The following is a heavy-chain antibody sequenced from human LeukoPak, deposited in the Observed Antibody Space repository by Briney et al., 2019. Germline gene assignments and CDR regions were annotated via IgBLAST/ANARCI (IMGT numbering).Heavy chain of an antibody. Sequence: PGGSLRLSCAASGFTFSSYGMHWVRQAPGKGLEWVAFIRYDGSNKYYADSVKGRFTISRDNSKDTLYLQMNSLRAEDTAVYYCAKDSAAAGRSFDYWGQGTLVTVSS. CDR3: AKDSAAAGRSFDY. J-gene: IGHJ4*02. D-gene: IGHD3-10*01. CDR2: IRYDGSNK. V-gene: IGHV3-30*02. CDR1: GFTFSSYG.